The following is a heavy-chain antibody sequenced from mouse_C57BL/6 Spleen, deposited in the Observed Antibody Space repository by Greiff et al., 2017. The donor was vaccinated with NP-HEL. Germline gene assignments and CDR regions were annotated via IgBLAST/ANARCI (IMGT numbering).Heavy chain of an antibody. CDR1: GYTFTDYN. V-gene: IGHV1-18*01. Sequence: VQLQQSGPELVKPGASVKIPCKASGYTFTDYNMDWVKQSHGKSLEWIGDINPNNGGTIYNQKFKGKATLTVDKSSSTAYMELRSLTSEDTAVDYCARRAVVAQYYFDYWGQGTTLTVSS. J-gene: IGHJ2*01. CDR2: INPNNGGT. CDR3: ARRAVVAQYYFDY. D-gene: IGHD1-1*01.